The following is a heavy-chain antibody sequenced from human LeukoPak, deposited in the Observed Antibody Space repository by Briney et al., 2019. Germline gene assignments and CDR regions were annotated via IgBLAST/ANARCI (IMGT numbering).Heavy chain of an antibody. D-gene: IGHD3-3*01. CDR2: INTDGTGT. V-gene: IGHV3-74*01. CDR3: ARHSTSIFGVVTEDY. Sequence: PGGSLRLSCAASGFTLSNYWMHWVRQAPGKGLVWVSRINTDGTGTSYADSVKGRFTISRDNAKNTLYLQMSSLRVEDTAVYYCARHSTSIFGVVTEDYWGQGTLVTVSS. CDR1: GFTLSNYW. J-gene: IGHJ4*02.